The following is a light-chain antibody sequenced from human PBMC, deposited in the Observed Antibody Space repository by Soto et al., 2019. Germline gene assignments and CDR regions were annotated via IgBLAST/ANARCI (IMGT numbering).Light chain of an antibody. V-gene: IGKV3-11*01. J-gene: IGKJ5*01. CDR1: QSVSSS. Sequence: EIDVTHPPATLSCSPTYIATLSYRASQSVSSSLAWYQQKPGQAPRLLIYDTSTRATDIPPRFSGIGSGTDFTLTISSLEPEDFAVYCCQQRTKWMITFGEGTRLEI. CDR2: DTS. CDR3: QQRTKWMIT.